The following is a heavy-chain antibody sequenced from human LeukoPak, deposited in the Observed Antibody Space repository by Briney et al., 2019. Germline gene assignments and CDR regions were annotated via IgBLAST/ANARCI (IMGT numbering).Heavy chain of an antibody. CDR3: AKDNRGGAAAGGFDY. CDR2: ISWNSGSI. J-gene: IGHJ4*02. D-gene: IGHD6-13*01. CDR1: GFTFSSFG. V-gene: IGHV3-9*01. Sequence: GGSLRLSCVASGFTFSSFGMHWVRQAPGKGLEWVSGISWNSGSIGYADSVKGRFTISRDNAKNSLYLQMNSLRAEDTALYYCAKDNRGGAAAGGFDYWGQGTLVTVSS.